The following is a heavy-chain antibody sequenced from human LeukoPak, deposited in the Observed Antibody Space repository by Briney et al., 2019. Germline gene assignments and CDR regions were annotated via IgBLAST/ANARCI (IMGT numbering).Heavy chain of an antibody. J-gene: IGHJ3*02. Sequence: GGSLRLSCAASGFTFSSYWMSWVRQAPGKGLEWVANIKQDGSEKYYVDSVKGRFTISRDNAKNSLYLQMNSLRAEDTAVYYCAREEHGPGVDAFDIWGQGTMVTVSS. CDR1: GFTFSSYW. CDR2: IKQDGSEK. CDR3: AREEHGPGVDAFDI. V-gene: IGHV3-7*01. D-gene: IGHD3-10*01.